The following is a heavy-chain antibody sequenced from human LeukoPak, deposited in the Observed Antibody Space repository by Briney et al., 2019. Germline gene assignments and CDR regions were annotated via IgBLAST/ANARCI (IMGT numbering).Heavy chain of an antibody. CDR3: ARHEDSSGYPASFDY. CDR2: INHSGST. Sequence: PSETLSLTCAVYGGSFGGYYWSWIRQPPGKGLEWIGEINHSGSTNYNPSLKSRVTISVDTSKNQFSLKLSSVTAADTAVYYCARHEDSSGYPASFDYWGQGSLVTVSS. V-gene: IGHV4-34*01. J-gene: IGHJ4*02. D-gene: IGHD3-22*01. CDR1: GGSFGGYY.